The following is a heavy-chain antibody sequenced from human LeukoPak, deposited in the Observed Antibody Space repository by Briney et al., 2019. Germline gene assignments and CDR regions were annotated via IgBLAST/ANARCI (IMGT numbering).Heavy chain of an antibody. D-gene: IGHD3-10*01. CDR2: INHSGST. CDR1: GGSFSGYY. V-gene: IGHV4-34*01. CDR3: ARIPGEMESAFDI. Sequence: SETLSLTCAVYGGSFSGYYWSWIRQPPGKGLEWIGEINHSGSTNYNPSLKSRVTISVDTSKNQFSLKLSSVTAADTAVYYCARIPGEMESAFDIWGQGTMVTVSS. J-gene: IGHJ3*02.